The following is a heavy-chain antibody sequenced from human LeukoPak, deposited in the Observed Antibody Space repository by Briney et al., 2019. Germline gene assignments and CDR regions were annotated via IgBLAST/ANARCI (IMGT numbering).Heavy chain of an antibody. D-gene: IGHD5-12*01. J-gene: IGHJ6*02. CDR2: INPNSGGT. CDR3: ARQWITLARAMYYYYGMDV. V-gene: IGHV1-2*02. Sequence: ASVKVSCKASGYTFTGYYMHWVRQAPGQGLEWMGWINPNSGGTNYAQKFQGRVTMTRDTSTSTVYMELSSLRSEDTAVYYCARQWITLARAMYYYYGMDVWGQGTTVTVSS. CDR1: GYTFTGYY.